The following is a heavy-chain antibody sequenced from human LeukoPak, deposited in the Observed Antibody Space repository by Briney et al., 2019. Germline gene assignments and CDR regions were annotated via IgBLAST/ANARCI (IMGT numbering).Heavy chain of an antibody. CDR2: IIPILGIA. D-gene: IGHD3-9*01. Sequence: SVKVSCKASGGTFSSYTISWVRQAPGQGLEWMGRIIPILGIANYAQKFQGRVTITADKSTSTAYMELSSLRSEDTAVYYCARAILTGYPTFGYWGQGTLVTVSS. CDR3: ARAILTGYPTFGY. CDR1: GGTFSSYT. J-gene: IGHJ4*02. V-gene: IGHV1-69*02.